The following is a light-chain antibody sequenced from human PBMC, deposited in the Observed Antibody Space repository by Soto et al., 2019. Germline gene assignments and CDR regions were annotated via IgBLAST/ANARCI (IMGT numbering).Light chain of an antibody. CDR1: QSVSSSY. CDR2: SAS. CDR3: QQFDSSSYT. V-gene: IGKV3-20*01. Sequence: EIVVTQSPGALSLSPGDRATLSCRASQSVSSSYLAWYQQKPGQAPRLLIYSASSRATGIPDRFSGSGSGTDFTLTISRLEPEEFAVYYCQQFDSSSYTFGQGTKLEIK. J-gene: IGKJ2*01.